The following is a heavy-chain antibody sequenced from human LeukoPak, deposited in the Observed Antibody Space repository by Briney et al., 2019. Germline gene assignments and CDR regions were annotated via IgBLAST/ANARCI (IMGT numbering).Heavy chain of an antibody. J-gene: IGHJ4*02. V-gene: IGHV4-4*07. CDR3: ARGSFDSSGYYVFDY. CDR1: GDSITRNY. Sequence: SETLSLTCTVSGDSITRNYWSWIRQPAGKGLEWIGRIYNSGNINYSPSLESRVTMSTDTSKNQFSLKLTSVTAADTAVYYCARGSFDSSGYYVFDYWGQGTLVTVSS. D-gene: IGHD3-22*01. CDR2: IYNSGNI.